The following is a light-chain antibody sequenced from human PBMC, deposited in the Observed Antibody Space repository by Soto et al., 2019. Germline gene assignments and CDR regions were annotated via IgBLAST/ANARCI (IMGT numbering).Light chain of an antibody. Sequence: EIVLTQSPGTLSLSPGERATHSCRASQSRYLAWYQQKPGQAPRLLIYGASSRATGIPDRFSGSGSGTDFTLTISRLEPEDFAVYYCQQYGSSPITFGQGTRLEIE. CDR1: QSRY. CDR2: GAS. CDR3: QQYGSSPIT. J-gene: IGKJ5*01. V-gene: IGKV3-20*01.